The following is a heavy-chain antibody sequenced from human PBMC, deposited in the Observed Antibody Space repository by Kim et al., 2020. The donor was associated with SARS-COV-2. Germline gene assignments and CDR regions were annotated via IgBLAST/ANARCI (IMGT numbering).Heavy chain of an antibody. J-gene: IGHJ4*02. D-gene: IGHD3-10*01. CDR2: TNEDGTTT. V-gene: IGHV3-74*01. Sequence: GGSLRLSCAASGFPFRRYWMHWVRQVPGKGLVWVSRTNEDGTTTNYADSVKGRFTIPRDNADNTLYLKMNSLTAEDTALYNCQRNLSGPVDSWGQGPLVT. CDR1: GFPFRRYW. CDR3: QRNLSGPVDS.